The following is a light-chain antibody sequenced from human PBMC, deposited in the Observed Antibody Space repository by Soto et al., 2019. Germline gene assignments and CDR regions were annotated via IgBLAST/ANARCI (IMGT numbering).Light chain of an antibody. J-gene: IGLJ1*01. CDR1: KNDIGVYDF. CDR3: KSYAGSNTYV. CDR2: EVV. Sequence: QSALTQPPSASGSPGQSVTISCTGTKNDIGVYDFVSWYQHHPGKAPRLIIYEVVQRPSGVPDRFSGSKSGNTASLTVSGLQAAYEADDFCKSYAGSNTYVFGSGTKVTV. V-gene: IGLV2-8*01.